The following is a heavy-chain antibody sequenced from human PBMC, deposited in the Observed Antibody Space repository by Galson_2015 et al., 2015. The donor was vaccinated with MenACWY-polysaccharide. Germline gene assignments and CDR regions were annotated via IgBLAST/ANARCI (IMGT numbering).Heavy chain of an antibody. CDR2: FPSSGSRP. CDR1: GFTFSDYG. CDR3: AKDRSSGTSWYYFDL. V-gene: IGHV3-23*01. J-gene: IGHJ2*01. Sequence: SLRLSCAASGFTFSDYGMSWVRQAPGKGLEWVAGFPSSGSRPYYADSVRGRFSVSRDNSDNILYLQMNSLRAEDTAMYYCAKDRSSGTSWYYFDLWGRGTLVTVSS. D-gene: IGHD6-19*01.